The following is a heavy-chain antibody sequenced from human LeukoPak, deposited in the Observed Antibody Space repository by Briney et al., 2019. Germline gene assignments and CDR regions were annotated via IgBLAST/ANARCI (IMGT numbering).Heavy chain of an antibody. CDR3: ARMLAAAGTWWFDP. J-gene: IGHJ5*02. Sequence: ASVTVSCKASGYTFTGYYMHWVRQAPGQGLEWMGWINPNSGGTNYAQKFQGRVTMTRDTSISTAYMELSRLRSDDTAVYYCARMLAAAGTWWFDPWGQGTLVTVSS. D-gene: IGHD6-13*01. V-gene: IGHV1-2*02. CDR2: INPNSGGT. CDR1: GYTFTGYY.